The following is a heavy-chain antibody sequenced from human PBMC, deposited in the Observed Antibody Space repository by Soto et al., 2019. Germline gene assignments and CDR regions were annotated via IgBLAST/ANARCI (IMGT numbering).Heavy chain of an antibody. J-gene: IGHJ4*02. CDR2: ISSSSSYT. CDR1: GFTFSDYY. CDR3: ARDRYYYDSSGLDY. Sequence: QVQLVESGGGLVQPGGSLRLSCAASGFTFSDYYMSWIRQAPGKGLEWVSYISSSSSYTNYADSVKGRFTISRDNAKKSPYLQMNSLRAEDTAVYYCARDRYYYDSSGLDYWGRGTLVTVSS. D-gene: IGHD3-22*01. V-gene: IGHV3-11*06.